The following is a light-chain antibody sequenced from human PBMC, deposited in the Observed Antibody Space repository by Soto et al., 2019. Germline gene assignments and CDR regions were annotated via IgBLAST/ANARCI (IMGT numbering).Light chain of an antibody. CDR2: AAS. CDR1: QTISSR. CDR3: QQYGSSPGT. Sequence: DIQMSQSPSSLSASVGGSVTISCRASQTISSRLSWYQQEPGKAPRLLIYAASRLQSGVPDRFSGSGSGTDFTLTISRLEPEDFAVYYCQQYGSSPGTFGQGTKVDIK. J-gene: IGKJ1*01. V-gene: IGKV1-39*01.